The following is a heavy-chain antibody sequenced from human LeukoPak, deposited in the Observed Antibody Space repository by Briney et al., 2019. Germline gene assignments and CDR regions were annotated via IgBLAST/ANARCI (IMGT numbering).Heavy chain of an antibody. V-gene: IGHV4-59*01. J-gene: IGHJ5*02. CDR3: ARGGAGQSDWFDP. D-gene: IGHD6-19*01. CDR1: DGSISSYY. CDR2: IYYSGST. Sequence: PSETLSLTCTVSDGSISSYYWSWIRQPPGKGLEWIGYIYYSGSTNYNPSLKSRVTISVDTSKNQFSLKLSSVTAADTAVYYCARGGAGQSDWFDPWGQGTLVTVSS.